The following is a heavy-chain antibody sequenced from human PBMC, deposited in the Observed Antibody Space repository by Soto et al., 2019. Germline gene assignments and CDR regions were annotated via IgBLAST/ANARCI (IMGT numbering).Heavy chain of an antibody. CDR1: GFTFSSYA. J-gene: IGHJ4*02. V-gene: IGHV3-23*01. Sequence: GGSLRLSCAASGFTFSSYAMSWVRQAPGKGLEWVSAISGSGGSTYYADSVKGRFTISRDNSKNTLYLQMNSLRAEDTAVYYCAKVEPALAVAGTLGYFDYWGQGTLVTVSS. CDR2: ISGSGGST. CDR3: AKVEPALAVAGTLGYFDY. D-gene: IGHD6-19*01.